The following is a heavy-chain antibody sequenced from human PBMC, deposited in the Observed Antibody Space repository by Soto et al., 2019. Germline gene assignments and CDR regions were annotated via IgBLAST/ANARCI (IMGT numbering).Heavy chain of an antibody. J-gene: IGHJ4*02. CDR2: ISVSVGST. CDR3: AKVERAVAGIID. Sequence: EVQLLESGGGLVQPGGSLRLSCAASGFTFSSYAMSWVRQAPGTGLDWVSAISVSVGSTYYADSVKARFTISRDNSKNALYLQMNSLRAEDTAVYYCAKVERAVAGIIDWGQGTLVTVSS. CDR1: GFTFSSYA. V-gene: IGHV3-23*01. D-gene: IGHD6-13*01.